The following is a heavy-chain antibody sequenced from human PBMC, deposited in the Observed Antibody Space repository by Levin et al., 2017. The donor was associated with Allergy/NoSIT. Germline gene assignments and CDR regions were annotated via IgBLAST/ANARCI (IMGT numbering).Heavy chain of an antibody. J-gene: IGHJ6*02. CDR3: AKDLSAVPAANYYDAMDV. V-gene: IGHV3-23*01. Sequence: PSETLSLTCAASGFTFSSYAMNWVRQAPGKGLEWVSGTSDSGGSTYYADSVKGRFTISRDNSKNTLYLQVTSLRAEDTALYYCAKDLSAVPAANYYDAMDVWGPGTTVTVSS. CDR2: TSDSGGST. CDR1: GFTFSSYA. D-gene: IGHD2-2*01.